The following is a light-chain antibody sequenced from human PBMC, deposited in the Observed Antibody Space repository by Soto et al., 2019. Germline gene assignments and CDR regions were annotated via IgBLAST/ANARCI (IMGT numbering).Light chain of an antibody. CDR2: AAS. V-gene: IGKV1-5*01. J-gene: IGKJ4*01. CDR3: QQYKSYSLT. CDR1: QSISSY. Sequence: DIQMTQSPSSLSASVGDRVTITCRASQSISSYLNWYQQKPGKVPKLLIYAASSLQSGVPSRFSGSGSGTEFTLTISGLQPDDFATYYCQQYKSYSLTFGGGTKVDIK.